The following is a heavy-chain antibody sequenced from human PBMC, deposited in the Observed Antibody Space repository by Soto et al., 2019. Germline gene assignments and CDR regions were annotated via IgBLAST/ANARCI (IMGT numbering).Heavy chain of an antibody. Sequence: QVQVVESGGGVVQPGRSLRLSCAASGFTFSNYGMHWVRQAPGKGLEWVAVISYDGSDKYYADSVKGRFTISRGNSKDPMHLQMNSLRAEDTAVYYGAKARLSVTVFGVVILEAVEIWGQGTMVTVSS. CDR2: ISYDGSDK. CDR3: AKARLSVTVFGVVILEAVEI. J-gene: IGHJ3*02. V-gene: IGHV3-30*18. D-gene: IGHD3-3*01. CDR1: GFTFSNYG.